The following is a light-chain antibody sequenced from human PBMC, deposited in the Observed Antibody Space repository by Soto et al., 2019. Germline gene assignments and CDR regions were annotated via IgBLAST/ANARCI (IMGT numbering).Light chain of an antibody. V-gene: IGKV3-11*01. Sequence: EIVLTQSPATLSLSPGERATLSCRASQSVGNNLAWYQQKPGQAPGLLIYEASTRATGIPARFSGSGSGTDFTLTISSLEPEDFAVYYCQQHANWPLTVGGGTKVDIK. CDR2: EAS. J-gene: IGKJ4*01. CDR3: QQHANWPLT. CDR1: QSVGNN.